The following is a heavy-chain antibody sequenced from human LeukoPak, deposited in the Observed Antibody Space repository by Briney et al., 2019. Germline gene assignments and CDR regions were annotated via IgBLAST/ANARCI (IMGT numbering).Heavy chain of an antibody. CDR3: ASPAPTNYYDSSLPLDY. CDR2: INPNSGGT. D-gene: IGHD3-22*01. Sequence: ASVKVSCKASGYTFTGYYMHWVRQAPGQGLEWMGWINPNSGGTNYAQKFQGRVTMTRDTSISTAYMELSRLRSDDTAVYYCASPAPTNYYDSSLPLDYWGQGTLVTVSS. V-gene: IGHV1-2*02. J-gene: IGHJ4*02. CDR1: GYTFTGYY.